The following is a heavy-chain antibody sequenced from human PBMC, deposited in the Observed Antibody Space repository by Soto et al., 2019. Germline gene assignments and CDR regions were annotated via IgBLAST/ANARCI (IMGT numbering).Heavy chain of an antibody. CDR3: AKGSEFSNSYTLDFDF. D-gene: IGHD6-6*01. V-gene: IGHV3-23*01. Sequence: AGGSLRLSCAASGFTFSSYAMSWVRQAPGRGLEWVSIISGNGGSTYYAASVKGRFTISRDNTKNTLYQQMDSLTAEDTAVYYCAKGSEFSNSYTLDFDFWGQGALVTVSS. CDR1: GFTFSSYA. CDR2: ISGNGGST. J-gene: IGHJ4*02.